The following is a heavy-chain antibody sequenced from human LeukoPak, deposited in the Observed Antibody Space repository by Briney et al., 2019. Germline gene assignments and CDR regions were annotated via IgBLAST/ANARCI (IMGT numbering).Heavy chain of an antibody. CDR2: IYSGGST. CDR1: GFTVSSNY. D-gene: IGHD3-3*01. J-gene: IGHJ4*02. V-gene: IGHV3-66*02. Sequence: GGSLRLSCAASGFTVSSNYMSWVRQAPGKGLEWVSVIYSGGSTYYADSVKGRFTISRDNSKNTLYLQMNSLRAEDTAVYYCARGVQNYDFWSGYFRFDHWGQGTLVTVSS. CDR3: ARGVQNYDFWSGYFRFDH.